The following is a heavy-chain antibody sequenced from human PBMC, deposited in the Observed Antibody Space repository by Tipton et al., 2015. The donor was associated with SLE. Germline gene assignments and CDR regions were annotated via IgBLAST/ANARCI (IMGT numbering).Heavy chain of an antibody. V-gene: IGHV4-39*02. Sequence: TLSLTCTVSGGSISSSSYYWGWIRQPPGKGLEWIGSIYYSGSTYYNPSLKSRVTISVDTSKNQFSLKLSSVTAADTAVYYCARDRGITMVQGVIDGMDVWGQGTTVTVSS. CDR2: IYYSGST. CDR1: GGSISSSSYY. D-gene: IGHD3-10*01. CDR3: ARDRGITMVQGVIDGMDV. J-gene: IGHJ6*02.